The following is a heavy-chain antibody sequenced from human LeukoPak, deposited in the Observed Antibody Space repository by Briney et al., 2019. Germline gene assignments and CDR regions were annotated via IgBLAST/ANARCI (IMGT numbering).Heavy chain of an antibody. CDR1: GFTSSSYW. D-gene: IGHD2-2*02. CDR2: INSDGSST. J-gene: IGHJ6*02. V-gene: IGHV3-74*01. Sequence: PGGSLRLSCAASGFTSSSYWMHWVRQAPGKGLVWVSRINSDGSSTSYADSVKGRFTISRDNAKNTLYLQMNSLRAEDTAVYYCAGSGYCSSTSCYKDYYYGMDVWGQGTTVTVSS. CDR3: AGSGYCSSTSCYKDYYYGMDV.